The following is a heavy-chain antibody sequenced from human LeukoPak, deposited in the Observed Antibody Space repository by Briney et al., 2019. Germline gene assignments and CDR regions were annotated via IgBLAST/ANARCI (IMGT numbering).Heavy chain of an antibody. V-gene: IGHV1-2*02. CDR3: ARGAIAAAGFFDL. CDR2: INPNSGGT. D-gene: IGHD6-13*01. J-gene: IGHJ2*01. Sequence: ASVEVSCKASGHTFTGYYMRWVRQAPGQGLEWMGWINPNSGGTNYAQKFQGRVTMTRDTSISTAYMELSSLRSEDTAVYYCARGAIAAAGFFDLWGRGTLVTVSS. CDR1: GHTFTGYY.